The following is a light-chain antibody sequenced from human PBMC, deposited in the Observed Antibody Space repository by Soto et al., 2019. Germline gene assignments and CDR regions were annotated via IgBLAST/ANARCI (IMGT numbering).Light chain of an antibody. CDR3: ETWDSNPGV. CDR1: SGHSSYI. Sequence: QSVLTQSSSASASPGSSVKLTCTLSSGHSSYIIAWHQQQPGKAPRYLMNLEGSGGYKKGSGVPDRFSGSSSGADRYLTISNLQSEDEADYYCETWDSNPGVFGGGTQLTVL. V-gene: IGLV4-60*03. J-gene: IGLJ2*01. CDR2: LEGSGGY.